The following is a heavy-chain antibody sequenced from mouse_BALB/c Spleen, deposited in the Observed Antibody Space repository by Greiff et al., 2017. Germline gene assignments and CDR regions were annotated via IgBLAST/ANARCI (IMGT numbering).Heavy chain of an antibody. CDR3: ARDMIPYYYAMDY. D-gene: IGHD2-3*01. CDR2: IWGDGST. V-gene: IGHV2-6-7*01. Sequence: VKVVESGPGLVAPSQSLSITCTVSGFSLTGYGVNWVRQPPGKGLEWLGMIWGDGSTDYNSALKSRLSISKDNSKSQVFLKMNSLQTDDTARYYCARDMIPYYYAMDYWGQGTSVTVSS. CDR1: GFSLTGYG. J-gene: IGHJ4*01.